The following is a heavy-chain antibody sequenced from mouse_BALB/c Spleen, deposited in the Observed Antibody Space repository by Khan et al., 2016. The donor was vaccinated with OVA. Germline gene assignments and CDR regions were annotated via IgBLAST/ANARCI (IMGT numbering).Heavy chain of an antibody. CDR1: GYTFTNYW. V-gene: IGHV1-52*01. Sequence: QVQLQQPGAELVRPGVSVKLSCKASGYTFTNYWMNWLKQSPEQGLEWIGRIDPYDSETHYNHNFKDKAILTVDKSSSTAYMQLSSLTFEDSAVYYCARNPFADWGQGTLVTVSA. J-gene: IGHJ3*01. CDR2: IDPYDSET. CDR3: ARNPFAD.